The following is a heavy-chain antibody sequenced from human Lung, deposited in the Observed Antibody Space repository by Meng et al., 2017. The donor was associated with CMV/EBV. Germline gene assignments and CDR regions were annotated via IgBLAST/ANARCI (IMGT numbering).Heavy chain of an antibody. CDR2: IPYRGSS. J-gene: IGHJ1*01. Sequence: QGPVRVTAPPLVKPTGTLSRSCAGSGDSITNQNRWAWVRQPPGKGLEWIGEIPYRGSSANNPSLMSRVSMSIDKSKNQFSLKLTSAAAADTAVYHCLRGSGGAVWGQGTLVTVSS. D-gene: IGHD2-21*01. CDR1: GDSITNQNR. CDR3: LRGSGGAV. V-gene: IGHV4-4*02.